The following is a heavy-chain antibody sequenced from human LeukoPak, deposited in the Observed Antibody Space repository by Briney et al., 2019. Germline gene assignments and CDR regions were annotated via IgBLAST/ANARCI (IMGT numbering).Heavy chain of an antibody. V-gene: IGHV1-69*13. D-gene: IGHD2-2*01. CDR3: ARDRCSSTSCYARWFDP. J-gene: IGHJ5*02. CDR1: GYTFTSYY. Sequence: SVKVSCKASGYTFTSYYMHWVRQAPGQGLEWMGGIIPIFGTANYAQKFQGRVTITADESTSTAYMELSSLRSEDTAVYYCARDRCSSTSCYARWFDPWGQGTLVTVSS. CDR2: IIPIFGTA.